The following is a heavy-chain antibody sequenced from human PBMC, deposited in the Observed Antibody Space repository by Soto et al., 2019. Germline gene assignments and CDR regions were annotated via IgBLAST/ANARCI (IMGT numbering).Heavy chain of an antibody. J-gene: IGHJ5*02. D-gene: IGHD3-3*01. V-gene: IGHV1-18*01. CDR2: ISAYNGNT. CDR3: VRGQVRYDFWSEWFVP. CDR1: GYTFTSYG. Sequence: QVQLVQSGAEVKKPGASVKVSCKASGYTFTSYGISWVRQAPGPGLEWMGWISAYNGNTNYAQKLQGRVTMTADTSTSTADMELRSLRSDDTAVYYCVRGQVRYDFWSEWFVPWGQGTLVTVSS.